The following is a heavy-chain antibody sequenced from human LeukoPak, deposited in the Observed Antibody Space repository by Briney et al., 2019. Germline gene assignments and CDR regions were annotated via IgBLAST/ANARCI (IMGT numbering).Heavy chain of an antibody. CDR1: GFTFSSYE. Sequence: PGGSLRLSCAVSGFTFSSYEMNWVRQAPGKGLEWVSYISSSGSTIYYADSVQGRFTISRDNAKNSLYLQMSSLRAEDTAVYYCARNDYNFDYWGQGTLVTVSS. D-gene: IGHD3-16*01. CDR2: ISSSGSTI. V-gene: IGHV3-48*03. CDR3: ARNDYNFDY. J-gene: IGHJ4*02.